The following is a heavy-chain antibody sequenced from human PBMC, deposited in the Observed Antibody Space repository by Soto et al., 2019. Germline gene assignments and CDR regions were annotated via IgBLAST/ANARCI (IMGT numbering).Heavy chain of an antibody. D-gene: IGHD3-3*01. V-gene: IGHV5-51*01. CDR3: ARRPMGYDFWNAHLDM. CDR1: GYTFSSYW. CDR2: TWPGGSDT. J-gene: IGHJ3*02. Sequence: PGESLKISCNGSGYTFSSYWIALVLQLPGKGLQWMWITWPGGSDTRYSPSFQGQVTISADESVSTAYLQWSSLTASDTAIYYCARRPMGYDFWNAHLDMWGQGTMVTVSS.